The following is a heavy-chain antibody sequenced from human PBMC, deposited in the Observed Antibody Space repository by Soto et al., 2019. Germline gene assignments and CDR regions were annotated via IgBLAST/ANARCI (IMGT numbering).Heavy chain of an antibody. J-gene: IGHJ4*02. CDR3: ARVRGVVVAANAFDY. CDR1: GFTFSSYA. D-gene: IGHD2-15*01. CDR2: ISYDGSNK. V-gene: IGHV3-30-3*01. Sequence: SGGSLRLSCAASGFTFSSYAMHWVRQAPGKGLEWVAVISYDGSNKYYADSVKGRFTISRDNSKNTLYLQMNSLRAEDTAVYYCARVRGVVVAANAFDYWGQGTLVTVSS.